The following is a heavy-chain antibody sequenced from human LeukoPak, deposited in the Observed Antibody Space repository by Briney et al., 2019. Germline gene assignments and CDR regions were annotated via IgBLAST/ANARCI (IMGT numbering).Heavy chain of an antibody. CDR1: GGSISSSSYY. J-gene: IGHJ5*02. CDR3: TRESGSMRWFDP. CDR2: IYYSGST. V-gene: IGHV4-39*02. D-gene: IGHD6-25*01. Sequence: SETLSLTCTVSGGSISSSSYYWGWIRQPPGKGLEWIGSIYYSGSTYYNPSLKSRVTISVDTSKNQFSLKLSSVTAADTAVYYCTRESGSMRWFDPWGQGTLVTVSS.